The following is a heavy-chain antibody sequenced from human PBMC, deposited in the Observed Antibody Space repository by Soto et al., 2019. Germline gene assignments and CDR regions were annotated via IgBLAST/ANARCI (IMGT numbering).Heavy chain of an antibody. J-gene: IGHJ5*02. Sequence: PSETLSLTCTVSGGSIGSGGYYWSWIRQHPGKGLEWIGYIYYSGSTYYNPSLKSRVTISVDTSKNQFSLKLSSVTAADTAVYYCAREFHITMVRGNWFDPWGQGTLVTVSS. CDR1: GGSIGSGGYY. V-gene: IGHV4-31*03. D-gene: IGHD3-10*01. CDR2: IYYSGST. CDR3: AREFHITMVRGNWFDP.